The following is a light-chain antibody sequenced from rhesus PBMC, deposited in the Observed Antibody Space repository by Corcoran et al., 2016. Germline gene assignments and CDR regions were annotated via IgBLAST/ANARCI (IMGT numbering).Light chain of an antibody. V-gene: IGKV3-10*01. Sequence: QVILTQSPATLSLSPGERATLSCRASQSVSSYLAWYQQKPGQAPRLLIYGASSRATGIPDRCSGSGSGTDFPLTIRTLEPEDVGVYHCYQHSSGYSFGQGAKVKIK. J-gene: IGKJ2*01. CDR3: YQHSSGYS. CDR1: QSVSSY. CDR2: GAS.